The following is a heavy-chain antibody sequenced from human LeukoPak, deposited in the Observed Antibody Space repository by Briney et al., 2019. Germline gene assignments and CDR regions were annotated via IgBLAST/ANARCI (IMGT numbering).Heavy chain of an antibody. CDR3: AKVSSVVIIYYYYMDV. CDR1: GFTFRKYW. Sequence: PGGSLRLSCTASGFTFRKYWLHWVRQAPGKGLVWVSRINPDDGSTSYADSVKGRFTISRDNSKNTLYLQMSSLRAEDTAIYYCAKVSSVVIIYYYYMDVWGKGTTVTVSS. J-gene: IGHJ6*03. V-gene: IGHV3-74*01. CDR2: INPDDGST. D-gene: IGHD3-3*01.